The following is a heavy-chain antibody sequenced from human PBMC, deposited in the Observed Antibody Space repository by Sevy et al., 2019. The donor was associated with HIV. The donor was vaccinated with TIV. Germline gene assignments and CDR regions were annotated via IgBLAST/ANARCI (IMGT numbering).Heavy chain of an antibody. D-gene: IGHD6-13*01. J-gene: IGHJ4*02. CDR2: LSFGCGKI. V-gene: IGHV3-23*01. CDR1: GFDFSIYS. CDR3: ATHAGIAAAGRVFDY. Sequence: GGSLRLSCAASGFDFSIYSMSWVRQAPGKGLEWVSTLSFGCGKINYADSVKGRFTISRDNSKSSVYLQMNNMRVEDTAVYYCATHAGIAAAGRVFDYWGQGSLVTVSS.